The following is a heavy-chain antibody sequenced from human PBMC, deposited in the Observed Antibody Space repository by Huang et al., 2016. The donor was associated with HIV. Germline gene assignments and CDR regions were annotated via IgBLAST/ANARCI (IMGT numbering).Heavy chain of an antibody. Sequence: EVQLVESGGGLVQPGGSLRLSCAASGFSISSYWMHWVRQAPGKGRGWGSRMNSDGSSKSYADSVKGRFTISRDNAKNTLYLQMNSLRAEDTAVYYCARDPRIQSWLNFLDYWGQGTLVSVSS. CDR3: ARDPRIQSWLNFLDY. CDR2: MNSDGSSK. J-gene: IGHJ4*02. V-gene: IGHV3-74*01. CDR1: GFSISSYW. D-gene: IGHD3-22*01.